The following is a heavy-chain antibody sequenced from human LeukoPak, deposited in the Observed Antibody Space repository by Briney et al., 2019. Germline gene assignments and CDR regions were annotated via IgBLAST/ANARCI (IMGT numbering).Heavy chain of an antibody. D-gene: IGHD3-22*01. CDR1: GYSISSGYY. Sequence: SETLSLTCTVSGYSISSGYYWGWIRQPPGKGLEWIGSIYHSGSTYYNPSLKSRVTISVDTSKNQFSLKLSSVTAADTAVYYCARGYYDSSGYYRTVHFDYWGQGTLVTVSS. J-gene: IGHJ4*02. V-gene: IGHV4-38-2*02. CDR2: IYHSGST. CDR3: ARGYYDSSGYYRTVHFDY.